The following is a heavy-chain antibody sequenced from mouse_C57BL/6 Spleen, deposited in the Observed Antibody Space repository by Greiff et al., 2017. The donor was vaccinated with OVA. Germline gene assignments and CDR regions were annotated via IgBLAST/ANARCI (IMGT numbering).Heavy chain of an antibody. CDR1: GYTFTSYW. CDR2: IDPPDSYT. J-gene: IGHJ4*01. CDR3: ARSRERLLRTPYYYAMDY. D-gene: IGHD1-1*01. V-gene: IGHV1-69*01. Sequence: QVHVKQPGAELVMPGASVKLSCKASGYTFTSYWMHWVKQRPGQGLEWIGEIDPPDSYTNYNQKFKGKSTLTVDKSSSTAYMQLSSLTSEDSAVYYCARSRERLLRTPYYYAMDYWGQGTSVTVSS.